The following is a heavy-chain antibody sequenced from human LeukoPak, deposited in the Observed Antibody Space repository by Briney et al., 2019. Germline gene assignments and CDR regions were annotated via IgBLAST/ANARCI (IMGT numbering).Heavy chain of an antibody. V-gene: IGHV1-18*01. CDR1: GYTFTSYA. Sequence: GESLKISCKASGYTFTSYAFSWVRQTPGQELEWMGWISAYNGNTNYAQKLQDRVIMTTDTSTSTAYMELKSLRSDDTAVYYCARASLNGLDPWGQGTLVTVSS. J-gene: IGHJ5*02. CDR3: ARASLNGLDP. CDR2: ISAYNGNT.